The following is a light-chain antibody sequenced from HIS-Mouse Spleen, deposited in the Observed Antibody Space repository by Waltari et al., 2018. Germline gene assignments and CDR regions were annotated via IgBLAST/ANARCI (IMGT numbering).Light chain of an antibody. CDR2: DAS. CDR1: QSVSSY. J-gene: IGKJ2*01. Sequence: EIVLTHSPATLSVSPGETATLSCRASQSVSSYLAWYQQKPGQAPRLLIYDASNRATGIPARFSGSGSGTDFTLTISSLEPEDFAVYYCQQRSNWYTFGQGTKLEIK. V-gene: IGKV3-11*01. CDR3: QQRSNWYT.